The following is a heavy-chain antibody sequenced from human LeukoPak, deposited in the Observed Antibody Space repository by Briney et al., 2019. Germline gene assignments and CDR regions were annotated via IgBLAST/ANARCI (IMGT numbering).Heavy chain of an antibody. D-gene: IGHD3-9*01. CDR2: IYHSGST. CDR1: GGSISSGGYS. Sequence: SETLSLTCTVSGGSISSGGYSWSWIRQPPGKGLDWIGYIYHSGSTNYNPSLKRRVTISVDESKNQFSLKLSSVTAADTAVYYCARDKRYFDYYYYGMDVWGQGTTVTVSS. V-gene: IGHV4-30-2*01. J-gene: IGHJ6*02. CDR3: ARDKRYFDYYYYGMDV.